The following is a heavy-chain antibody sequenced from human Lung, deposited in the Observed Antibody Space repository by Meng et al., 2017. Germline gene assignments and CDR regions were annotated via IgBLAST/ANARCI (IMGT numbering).Heavy chain of an antibody. CDR3: ARDLAWVLVDY. CDR1: GFNFGDYI. Sequence: VTLGEPGGGLVQPGVFLRLSFGASGFNFGDYIMHWVRQSPGKGLEWISRIVSDGGITTYADSVKGRFTVSRDNAKNTLYLQMNSLGADDTAVYYCARDLAWVLVDYWGQGALVTVSS. J-gene: IGHJ4*02. V-gene: IGHV3-74*01. D-gene: IGHD3-3*01. CDR2: IVSDGGIT.